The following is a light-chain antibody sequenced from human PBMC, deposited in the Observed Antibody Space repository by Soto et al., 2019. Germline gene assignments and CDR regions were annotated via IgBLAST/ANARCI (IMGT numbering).Light chain of an antibody. CDR3: SSYTSSSTLLYV. V-gene: IGLV2-14*01. Sequence: QSALTQPASVSGSPGQSITISCTGTSSDVGGYNYVSWYQQHPGKAPKLMIYDVSNRPSGVSNRFSGSKSGNTASLTISGLQAAEEADYYCSSYTSSSTLLYVFGTGTKVTVL. J-gene: IGLJ1*01. CDR1: SSDVGGYNY. CDR2: DVS.